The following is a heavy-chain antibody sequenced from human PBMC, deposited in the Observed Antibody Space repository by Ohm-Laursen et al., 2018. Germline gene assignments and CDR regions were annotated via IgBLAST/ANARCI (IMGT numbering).Heavy chain of an antibody. V-gene: IGHV3-21*01. CDR1: GFTFSSYS. Sequence: SLRLSCTASGFTFSSYSMNWVRQAPGKGLEWVSSISSSSSYIYYADSVKGRFTISRDNAKNSLYLQMNSLRAEDTAVYYCARDLKDGDFFYFDYWGQGTLVTVSS. CDR2: ISSSSSYI. J-gene: IGHJ4*02. D-gene: IGHD4-17*01. CDR3: ARDLKDGDFFYFDY.